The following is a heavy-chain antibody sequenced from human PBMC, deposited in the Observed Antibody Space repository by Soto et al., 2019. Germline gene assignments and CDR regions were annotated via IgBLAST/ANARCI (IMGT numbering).Heavy chain of an antibody. J-gene: IGHJ4*02. V-gene: IGHV3-33*01. CDR1: GFTFSSYG. Sequence: QAGGSLRLSCAASGFTFSSYGMHWVRQAPGKGLEWVAVIWYDGSNKYYADSVKGRFTISRDNSKNTLYLQMNSLRAEDTAVYYCARDSAAAGPDYWGQGTLVTVPS. CDR2: IWYDGSNK. D-gene: IGHD6-13*01. CDR3: ARDSAAAGPDY.